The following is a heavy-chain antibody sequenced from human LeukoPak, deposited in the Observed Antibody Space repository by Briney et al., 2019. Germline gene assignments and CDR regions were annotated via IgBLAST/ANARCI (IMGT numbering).Heavy chain of an antibody. V-gene: IGHV4-61*02. D-gene: IGHD2-15*01. J-gene: IGHJ4*02. CDR3: ASQYYY. CDR2: IYTSGST. Sequence: SQTLSLTCTVSGGSISSGSYYWSWIRQPAGKGLEWIGRIYTSGSTNYNPSLKSRVTISVDTSKNQFSLKLSSVTAADTAVYYCASQYYYWGQGTLVTVSS. CDR1: GGSISSGSYY.